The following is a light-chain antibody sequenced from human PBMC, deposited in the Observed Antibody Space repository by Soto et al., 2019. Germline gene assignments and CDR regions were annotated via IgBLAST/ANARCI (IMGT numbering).Light chain of an antibody. Sequence: EIVMTQSPATLSVSPGESVTLSCRASQLFSSNLAWYQQKPGQAPRLLIYGASSRATGIPDRFSGSGSGTDFTLTISRLEPEDFAVYYCQQYGSSPLTFGGGTKVDIK. CDR1: QLFSSN. J-gene: IGKJ4*01. V-gene: IGKV3-20*01. CDR3: QQYGSSPLT. CDR2: GAS.